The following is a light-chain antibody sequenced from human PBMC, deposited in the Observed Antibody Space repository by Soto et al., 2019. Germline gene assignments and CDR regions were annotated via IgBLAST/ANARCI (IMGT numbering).Light chain of an antibody. J-gene: IGLJ1*01. CDR2: VVS. Sequence: QSALTQPHSVSGSPGQSVTISCTGTSVDVGAYDFVSWYQQHPGKAPKLLIYVVSGRLSGVPDRFSGSKSGNAASLNISGLQAEDEADYYCSSFTTSHTYIFGTGTKVTV. V-gene: IGLV2-11*01. CDR1: SVDVGAYDF. CDR3: SSFTTSHTYI.